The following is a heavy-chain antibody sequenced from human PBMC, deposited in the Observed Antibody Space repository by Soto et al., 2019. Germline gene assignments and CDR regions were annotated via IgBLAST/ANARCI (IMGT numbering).Heavy chain of an antibody. D-gene: IGHD4-17*01. CDR2: INPGGVST. J-gene: IGHJ2*01. CDR3: ARGGNGDNVGYSYFDL. CDR1: GYTFTTYY. Sequence: QVQLVQSGAEVKKPGASVEVSCKASGYTFTTYYIHWVRHAPGQGLVWMGVINPGGVSTKYAQKFQDSVTITRDTSTSTVYMDLSSLRSEDTAVYFCARGGNGDNVGYSYFDLWGRGTQVTVSP. V-gene: IGHV1-46*01.